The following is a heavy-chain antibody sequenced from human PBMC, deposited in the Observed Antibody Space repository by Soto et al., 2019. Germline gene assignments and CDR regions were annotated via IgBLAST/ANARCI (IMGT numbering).Heavy chain of an antibody. Sequence: ASVKVSCKASGGTFSSYAISWVRQAPGQGLEWMGGIIPIFGTANYAQKFQGRVTITADKSTSTAYMELSSLRSEDTAVYYCARDRHINYGAHYYGMDVCGQGTTVTVSS. D-gene: IGHD3-10*01. CDR2: IIPIFGTA. CDR1: GGTFSSYA. CDR3: ARDRHINYGAHYYGMDV. V-gene: IGHV1-69*06. J-gene: IGHJ6*02.